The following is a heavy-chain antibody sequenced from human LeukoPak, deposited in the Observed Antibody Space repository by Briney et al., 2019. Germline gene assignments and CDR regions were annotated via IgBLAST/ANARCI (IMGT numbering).Heavy chain of an antibody. Sequence: ASVKVSCKASGFTFTSSAMQWVRQARGQRLEWIGWIVVGSGNTNYAQKFQGRVTITADKSTSTAYMELSSLRSEDTAVYYCASVGYYDSSGRLDYWGQGTLVTVSS. CDR1: GFTFTSSA. CDR2: IVVGSGNT. CDR3: ASVGYYDSSGRLDY. V-gene: IGHV1-58*02. J-gene: IGHJ4*02. D-gene: IGHD3-22*01.